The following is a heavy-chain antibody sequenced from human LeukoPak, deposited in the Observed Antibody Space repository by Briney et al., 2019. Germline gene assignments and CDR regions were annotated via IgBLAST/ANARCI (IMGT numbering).Heavy chain of an antibody. CDR3: ARETDPLDYYYYGMDV. V-gene: IGHV1-18*01. CDR2: ISAYNGNT. CDR1: GYTFTSYG. J-gene: IGHJ6*02. Sequence: ASVRVSCKASGYTFTSYGISWVRQAPGQGLEWMGWISAYNGNTNYAQKLQGRVTMTTDTSTSTAYMELRSPRSDDTAVYYCARETDPLDYYYYGMDVWGQGTTVTVSS.